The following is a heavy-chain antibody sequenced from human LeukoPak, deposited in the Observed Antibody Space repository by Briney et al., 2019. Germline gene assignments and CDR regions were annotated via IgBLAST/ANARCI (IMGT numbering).Heavy chain of an antibody. D-gene: IGHD6-13*01. CDR1: GFTFNNYA. Sequence: GGSLRLSCAASGFTFNNYAMNWVRQAPGKGLEWVSSISGGGETTYYADSAKGRFTISRDNTQNTLYLQMNSLRAEDTAVYYCAKGVSSWDAFDIWGQGTMVTVSS. CDR3: AKGVSSWDAFDI. CDR2: ISGGGETT. V-gene: IGHV3-23*01. J-gene: IGHJ3*02.